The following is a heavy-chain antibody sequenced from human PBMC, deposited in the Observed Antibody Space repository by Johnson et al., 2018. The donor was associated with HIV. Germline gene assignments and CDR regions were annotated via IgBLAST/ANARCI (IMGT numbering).Heavy chain of an antibody. CDR3: AKDRYSVGGSYRHPLGNDEGLWAFDI. V-gene: IGHV3-30*02. Sequence: LLVESGGGLVQPGGSLRLSCAASGFTFSSYGMHWVRQAPGKGLEWVAFIRYDGSNKYYADSVKGRFTISRDNSKNTLYLQMNSLRAEDTAVYYGAKDRYSVGGSYRHPLGNDEGLWAFDIWGQGTMVTVSS. D-gene: IGHD3-16*02. CDR2: IRYDGSNK. J-gene: IGHJ3*02. CDR1: GFTFSSYG.